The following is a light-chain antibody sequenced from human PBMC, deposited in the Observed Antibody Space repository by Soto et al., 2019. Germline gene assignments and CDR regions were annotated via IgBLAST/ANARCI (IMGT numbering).Light chain of an antibody. CDR3: PQYGSSPWT. CDR1: QSVSSSY. Sequence: VMTQSRATLSVSQRERATLPCRASQSVSSSYLAWYQQKPGQAPRLLIYGASSRATGIPDRFSGSGSGTDFTLTISRLEPEDFAVYYCPQYGSSPWTSCHGTMADIK. V-gene: IGKV3-20*01. CDR2: GAS. J-gene: IGKJ1*01.